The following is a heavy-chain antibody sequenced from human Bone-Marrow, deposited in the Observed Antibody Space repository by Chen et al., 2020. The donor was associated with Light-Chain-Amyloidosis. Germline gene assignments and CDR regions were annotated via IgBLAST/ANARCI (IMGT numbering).Heavy chain of an antibody. D-gene: IGHD3-10*01. CDR2: IWYDGSNK. Sequence: QVQLVESGGGVVQPGRSLRLSCAASGFTFSSYGMHWVRQAPGKGLEWVAVIWYDGSNKYYADSVKGRFTISRDNSKNTLYLQMNSLIAEDTAVYYCAGSPAGHDAFDIWGQGTMVTVSS. J-gene: IGHJ3*02. CDR1: GFTFSSYG. V-gene: IGHV3-33*01. CDR3: AGSPAGHDAFDI.